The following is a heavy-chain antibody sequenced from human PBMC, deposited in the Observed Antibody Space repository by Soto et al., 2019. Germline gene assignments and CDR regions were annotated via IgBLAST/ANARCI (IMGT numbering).Heavy chain of an antibody. Sequence: PRESLNISCNRSGSSFASYSIGWVRQMPGKGLEWMGIIYPGDSDTRYSPSFQGQVTISADKSISTPYLKWSSLKASDTAMYYCARTPSSYDAFDIWGQGTMVTV. J-gene: IGHJ3*02. D-gene: IGHD6-13*01. V-gene: IGHV5-51*01. CDR3: ARTPSSYDAFDI. CDR2: IYPGDSDT. CDR1: GSSFASYS.